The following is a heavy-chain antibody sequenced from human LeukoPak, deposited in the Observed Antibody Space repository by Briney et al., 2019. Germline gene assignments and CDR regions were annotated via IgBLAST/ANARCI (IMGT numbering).Heavy chain of an antibody. V-gene: IGHV1-18*01. Sequence: VASVKVSCKASGYTFTSYGISWARQAPGQGLEWMGWISAYNGNTNYAQKLQGRVTMTTDTSTSTAYMELRSLRSDDTAVYYCARDLGIAAAGTFDYWGQGTLVTVSS. D-gene: IGHD6-13*01. CDR2: ISAYNGNT. CDR1: GYTFTSYG. J-gene: IGHJ4*02. CDR3: ARDLGIAAAGTFDY.